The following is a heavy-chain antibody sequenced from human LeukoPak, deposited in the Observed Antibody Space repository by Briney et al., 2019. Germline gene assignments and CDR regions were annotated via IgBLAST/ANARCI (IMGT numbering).Heavy chain of an antibody. Sequence: SETLSLTCNVSGGSISSYYWTWTRQSAGKGLEWIGRISASGSTNYNPSLKSRVTVSADTSNNHFSLNLSSVTAADTAVYWCAREARDSRHLDLWGQGTLVTVSS. J-gene: IGHJ5*02. CDR2: ISASGST. CDR1: GGSISSYY. CDR3: AREARDSRHLDL. V-gene: IGHV4-4*07. D-gene: IGHD3-22*01.